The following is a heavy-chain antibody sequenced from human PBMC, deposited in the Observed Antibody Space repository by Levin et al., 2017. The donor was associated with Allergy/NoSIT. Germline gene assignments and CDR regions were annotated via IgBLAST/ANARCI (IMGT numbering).Heavy chain of an antibody. CDR3: AREGYYDSSGYYGEDY. J-gene: IGHJ4*02. CDR1: GFTFSSYS. CDR2: ISSSSSYI. Sequence: GGSLRLSCAASGFTFSSYSMNWVRQAPGKGLEWVSSISSSSSYIYYADSVKGRFTISRDNAKNSLYLQMNSLRAEDTAVYYCAREGYYDSSGYYGEDYWGQGTLVTVSS. D-gene: IGHD3-22*01. V-gene: IGHV3-21*01.